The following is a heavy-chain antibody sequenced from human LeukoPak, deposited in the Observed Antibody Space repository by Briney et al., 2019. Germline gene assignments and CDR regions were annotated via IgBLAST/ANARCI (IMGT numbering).Heavy chain of an antibody. CDR1: GFTFEDYT. D-gene: IGHD1-26*01. Sequence: GGSLRLSCVVSGFTFEDYTMHWVRQAPGKGLDWVAHSSSVSGSTSYGDSVRGRFTISRDNAKNSLYLQMNSLRAEDTAVYYCARDASSIVGATPGDYWGQGTLVTVSS. CDR2: SSSVSGST. CDR3: ARDASSIVGATPGDY. V-gene: IGHV3-43*01. J-gene: IGHJ4*02.